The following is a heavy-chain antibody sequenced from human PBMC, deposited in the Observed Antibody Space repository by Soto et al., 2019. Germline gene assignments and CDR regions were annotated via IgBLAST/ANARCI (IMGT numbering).Heavy chain of an antibody. CDR3: ARALSGYSYGSSYWFDP. CDR1: GGSFSGYY. D-gene: IGHD5-18*01. J-gene: IGHJ5*02. V-gene: IGHV4-34*01. CDR2: INHSGST. Sequence: SETLSLTCAVYGGSFSGYYWSWIRQPPGKGLEWIGEINHSGSTNYNPSLKSRVTISVDTPKNQFSLKLSSVTAADTAVYYCARALSGYSYGSSYWFDPWGQGTLVTVS.